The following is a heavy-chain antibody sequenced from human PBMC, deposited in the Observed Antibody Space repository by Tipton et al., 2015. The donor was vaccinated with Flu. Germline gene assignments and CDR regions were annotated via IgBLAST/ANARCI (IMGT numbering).Heavy chain of an antibody. D-gene: IGHD3-10*01. J-gene: IGHJ4*02. Sequence: TLSLTCTVSGGPLSSYYWSWIRQPPGKGLEWIGYLYYSGSTNYNPSLKCRVTISVDTSKNQFSLKLSSVTAADTAVYYCARDRGYYFDYCGQGTLVTVSS. CDR1: GGPLSSYY. V-gene: IGHV4-59*01. CDR2: LYYSGST. CDR3: ARDRGYYFDY.